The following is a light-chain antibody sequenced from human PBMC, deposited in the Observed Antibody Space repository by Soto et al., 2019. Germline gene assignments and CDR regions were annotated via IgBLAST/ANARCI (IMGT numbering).Light chain of an antibody. Sequence: QLVLTQSSSASASLGSSVKLTCTLSSGHSSNIITWHQQQPGKAPRFLMRLESSGNYNKGSGVPDRFSGSSSGADRFLTISNLQFEDDADYYCEAWDSNSRVFGGGTKLTVL. CDR3: EAWDSNSRV. CDR2: LESSGNY. CDR1: SGHSSNI. J-gene: IGLJ3*02. V-gene: IGLV4-60*02.